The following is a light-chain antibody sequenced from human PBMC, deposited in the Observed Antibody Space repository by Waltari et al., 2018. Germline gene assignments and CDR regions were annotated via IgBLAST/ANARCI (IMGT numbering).Light chain of an antibody. CDR1: NIATNS. CDR3: QVWDTTADLAI. J-gene: IGLJ2*01. Sequence: SYVLTQPPSVSVAPGQTASITWGGNNIATNSGHWYQQKPGQAPVLVVYNDSDRPSGIPERFSGSNSGNTATLTISRVEAGDEADYYCQVWDTTADLAIFGGGTKLTVL. V-gene: IGLV3-21*02. CDR2: NDS.